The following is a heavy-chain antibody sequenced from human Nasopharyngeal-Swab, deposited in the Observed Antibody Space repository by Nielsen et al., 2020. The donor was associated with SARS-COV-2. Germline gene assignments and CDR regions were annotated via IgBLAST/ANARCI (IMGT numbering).Heavy chain of an antibody. V-gene: IGHV5-51*01. CDR1: GYSFTSYW. J-gene: IGHJ6*02. CDR3: VRPEGVATSFKYYFQYGMDV. D-gene: IGHD5-12*01. CDR2: IYLRDSAT. Sequence: GESLKISCKGSGYSFTSYWIAWVRQMPGKGLEWMGIIYLRDSATRYSPSFQGQVTISADKSISTDYLQWSSLKASDTAMYYCVRPEGVATSFKYYFQYGMDVWGQGTMVTVPS.